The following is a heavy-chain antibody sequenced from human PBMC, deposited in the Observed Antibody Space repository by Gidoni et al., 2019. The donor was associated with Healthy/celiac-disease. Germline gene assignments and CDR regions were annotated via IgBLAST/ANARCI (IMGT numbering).Heavy chain of an antibody. D-gene: IGHD1-26*01. J-gene: IGHJ4*02. CDR2: LFSNDEK. Sequence: QVTLKESGPVLVKPTETLTLTCTVSGFSLSNARMGVSWIRQPPGKALEWLAHLFSNDEKSYSTSLKSRLTISKDTSKSQVVLTMTNMDPVDTATYYCARIVRELLPANYWGQGTLVTVSS. CDR3: ARIVRELLPANY. V-gene: IGHV2-26*01. CDR1: GFSLSNARMG.